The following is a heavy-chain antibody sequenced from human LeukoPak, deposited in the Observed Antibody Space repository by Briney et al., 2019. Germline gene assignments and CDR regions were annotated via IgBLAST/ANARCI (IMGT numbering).Heavy chain of an antibody. J-gene: IGHJ3*02. CDR2: ISYSGNT. CDR3: ARDSYTGSHFEDTFDI. V-gene: IGHV4-59*01. CDR1: GVSMNNYY. Sequence: SETLSLTCTVSGVSMNNYYWSWIRQPPGKGLEWIGHISYSGNTNYNSSLRSRVTISVDTSNNQFSLRLSSVTAADTAVYYCARDSYTGSHFEDTFDIWGQGTMVTVSS. D-gene: IGHD1-26*01.